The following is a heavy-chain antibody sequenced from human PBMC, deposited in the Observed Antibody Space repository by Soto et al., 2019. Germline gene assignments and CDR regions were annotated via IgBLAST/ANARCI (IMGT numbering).Heavy chain of an antibody. CDR3: ARDGMIVVFSLDS. V-gene: IGHV1-18*01. D-gene: IGHD3-22*01. CDR2: ISAHNGNT. CDR1: GYTFTSYG. J-gene: IGHJ4*02. Sequence: QVQLVQSGAEVKKPGASVKVSCKASGYTFTSYGISWVRQAPGQGLEWMGWISAHNGNTKYAQKFQGIVTMTTDKSTSTAYMEMRSLRSDDTAVYYCARDGMIVVFSLDSWGQGTLVTVSS.